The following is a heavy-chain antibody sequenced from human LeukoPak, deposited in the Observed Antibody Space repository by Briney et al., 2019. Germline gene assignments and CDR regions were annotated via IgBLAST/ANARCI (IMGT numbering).Heavy chain of an antibody. Sequence: GGSLRLSCAASGFTFSSYGMSWVRQAPGKGLEWVANIKQDGSEKYYVDSVKGRFTISRDNAKNSLYLQMNSLRAEDTAVYYCARGRGYYDSSGYYHYFDYWGQGTLVTVSS. D-gene: IGHD3-22*01. V-gene: IGHV3-7*01. CDR2: IKQDGSEK. CDR1: GFTFSSYG. J-gene: IGHJ4*02. CDR3: ARGRGYYDSSGYYHYFDY.